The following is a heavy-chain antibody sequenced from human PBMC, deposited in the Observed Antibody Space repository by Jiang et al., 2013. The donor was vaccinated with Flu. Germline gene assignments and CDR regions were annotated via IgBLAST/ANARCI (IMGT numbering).Heavy chain of an antibody. CDR2: INPNSGGT. CDR1: GYTFTGYY. Sequence: GAEVKKPGASVKVSCKASGYTFTGYYMHWVRQAPGQGLEWMGWINPNSGGTNYAQKFQGWVTMTRDTSISTAYMELSRLRSDDTAVYYCARLLGDYYGSGSYFDYWGQGTLVTVSS. D-gene: IGHD3-10*01. V-gene: IGHV1-2*04. CDR3: ARLLGDYYGSGSYFDY. J-gene: IGHJ4*02.